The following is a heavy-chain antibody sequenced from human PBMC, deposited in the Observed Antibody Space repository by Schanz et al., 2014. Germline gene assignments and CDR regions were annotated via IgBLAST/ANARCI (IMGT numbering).Heavy chain of an antibody. Sequence: QVQLLESGGGLFKPGGSLRLSCAGSGFTFADYYMTWIRQAPGKGLEWVAVIWYDGNNKFYADSVKGRFTISRDNSKNTLYLQMNSLIAEDTAVYYCAKCIGWYGRCAFDIWGQGTMVTVSS. V-gene: IGHV3-33*06. CDR3: AKCIGWYGRCAFDI. CDR1: GFTFADYY. D-gene: IGHD6-19*01. J-gene: IGHJ3*02. CDR2: IWYDGNNK.